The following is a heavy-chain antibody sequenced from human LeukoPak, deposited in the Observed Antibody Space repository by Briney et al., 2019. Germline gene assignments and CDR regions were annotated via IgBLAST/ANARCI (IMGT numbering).Heavy chain of an antibody. CDR1: GGSISSSSYY. D-gene: IGHD1-7*01. Sequence: SETLSLTCTVSGGSISSSSYYWGWIRQPPGKGLEWTGSIYYSGSTYYNPSLKSRVTISVDTSKNQFSLKLSSVTAADTAVYYCARDLSKVGISGTTVYFDYWGQGTLVTVSS. J-gene: IGHJ4*02. CDR3: ARDLSKVGISGTTVYFDY. CDR2: IYYSGST. V-gene: IGHV4-39*07.